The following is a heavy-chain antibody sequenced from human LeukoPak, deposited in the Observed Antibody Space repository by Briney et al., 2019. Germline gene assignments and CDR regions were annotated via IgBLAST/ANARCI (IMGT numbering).Heavy chain of an antibody. CDR3: ARTRLRWQGFDY. J-gene: IGHJ4*02. CDR2: IYYSGST. Sequence: PSETLSLTCTVSGGSISSYYWSWIRQPPGKGLEWIGYIYYSGSTNYNPSLKSRVTISVDTSKNQFSLKLSSVTAADTAVYYCARTRLRWQGFDYWGQGTLVTVSS. V-gene: IGHV4-59*01. D-gene: IGHD4-23*01. CDR1: GGSISSYY.